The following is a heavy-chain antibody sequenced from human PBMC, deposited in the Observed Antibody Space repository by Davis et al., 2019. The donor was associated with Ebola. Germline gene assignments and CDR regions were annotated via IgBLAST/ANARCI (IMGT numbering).Heavy chain of an antibody. J-gene: IGHJ5*02. D-gene: IGHD3-10*01. V-gene: IGHV1-46*01. Sequence: AASVKVSCKAFGDTFISDYMNWVRQAPGQGLEWMGIINPSGGTTSYAQKFQGRVTMTTDTSTSTAYMEVRSLRYDDTAVYYCARAVTMVLPSGWFDPWGQGTLVTVSS. CDR1: GDTFISDY. CDR2: INPSGGTT. CDR3: ARAVTMVLPSGWFDP.